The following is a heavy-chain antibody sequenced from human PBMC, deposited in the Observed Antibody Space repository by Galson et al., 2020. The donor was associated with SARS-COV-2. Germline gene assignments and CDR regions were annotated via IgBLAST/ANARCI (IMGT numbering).Heavy chain of an antibody. CDR2: IRSDGSNN. Sequence: GGSLRLSCAASGFTFSSYGMHWVRQAPGKGLEWVAVIRSDGSNNYYADSVKGRFTISRDNSKNTLYLQMNSLRAEDTAVYYCAKDGGYSYVSDYYYYGMDVWGQGTTVTVSS. CDR1: GFTFSSYG. V-gene: IGHV3-30*02. CDR3: AKDGGYSYVSDYYYYGMDV. D-gene: IGHD5-18*01. J-gene: IGHJ6*02.